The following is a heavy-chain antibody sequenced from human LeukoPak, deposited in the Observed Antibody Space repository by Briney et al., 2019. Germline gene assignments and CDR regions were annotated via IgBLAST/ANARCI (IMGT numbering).Heavy chain of an antibody. J-gene: IGHJ4*02. D-gene: IGHD4-11*01. Sequence: PSETLSLTCTVSGGSISSYHWSWIRQSPGKGLEWIGYIYYSGSTNYNPSLKSRVTISVDTSKNQFSLKLSSVTAADTAVYYCGRAPMADYKLCYFDYWGQGTLVTVSS. V-gene: IGHV4-59*01. CDR1: GGSISSYH. CDR3: GRAPMADYKLCYFDY. CDR2: IYYSGST.